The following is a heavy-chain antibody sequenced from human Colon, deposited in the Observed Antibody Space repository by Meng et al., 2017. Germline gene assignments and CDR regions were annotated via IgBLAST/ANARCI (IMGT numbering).Heavy chain of an antibody. CDR3: ASRGFSYGYVSF. Sequence: QVQLRGPGPGLVKPSGTLSLTCAVSGGSLSNSNWWSWVRQSTGKGLEWIGEIYHSGNTNYNPSLKSRVTISVDKSKNQFSLKVSSVTAADTAVYYCASRGFSYGYVSFWGQGTLVTVSS. J-gene: IGHJ4*02. D-gene: IGHD5-18*01. CDR2: IYHSGNT. CDR1: GGSLSNSNW. V-gene: IGHV4-4*02.